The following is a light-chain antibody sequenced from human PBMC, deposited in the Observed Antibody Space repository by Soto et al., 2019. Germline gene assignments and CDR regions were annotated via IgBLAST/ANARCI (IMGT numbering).Light chain of an antibody. CDR3: QQYAHSPLA. CDR2: DAS. Sequence: PGDSATLFCRASQNIDKNYLAWFQHKPGQSPSIIIYDASIRATGVPDRFSGSGSGTDFTLTVSRLEPEDVAVFYCQQYAHSPLALGGGTKVDI. J-gene: IGKJ4*01. V-gene: IGKV3-20*01. CDR1: QNIDKNY.